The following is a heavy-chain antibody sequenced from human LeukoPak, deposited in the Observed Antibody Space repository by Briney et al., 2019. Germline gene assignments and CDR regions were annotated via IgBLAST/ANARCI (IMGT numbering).Heavy chain of an antibody. J-gene: IGHJ4*02. D-gene: IGHD6-13*01. Sequence: ASVKVSCKASGYTFTSYYMHWVRQAPGQGLEWMGIINPSGGSTSYAQKFQGRVTITRNTSISTAYMELSSLRSEDTAVYYCARTPDIAAAGNHFDYWGQGTLVTVSS. V-gene: IGHV1-46*01. CDR1: GYTFTSYY. CDR3: ARTPDIAAAGNHFDY. CDR2: INPSGGST.